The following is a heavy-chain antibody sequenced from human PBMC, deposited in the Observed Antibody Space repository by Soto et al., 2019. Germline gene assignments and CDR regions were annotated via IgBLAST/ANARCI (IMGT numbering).Heavy chain of an antibody. D-gene: IGHD2-2*01. V-gene: IGHV4-39*01. CDR1: GGSISSSSYY. CDR3: ARQEGYCSSTSCYPAFDY. J-gene: IGHJ4*02. Sequence: QLQLQESGPGLVKPSETLSLTCTVSGGSISSSSYYWGWIRQPPGKGLEWIGSIYYSGSTYYNPSLKSRVTISVATSKNQFSLKLSSVTAADTAVYYCARQEGYCSSTSCYPAFDYWGQGTLVTVSS. CDR2: IYYSGST.